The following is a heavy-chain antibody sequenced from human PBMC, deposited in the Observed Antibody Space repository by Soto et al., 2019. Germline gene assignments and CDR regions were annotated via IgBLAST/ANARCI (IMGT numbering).Heavy chain of an antibody. Sequence: GASVKVSCKASGYTFTSYGISWVRQAPGQGLEWMGWISAYNGNTNYAQKLQGRVTMTTDTSTSTAYMELRSLRSDDTAVYYCARDGANRNYYYYGMDVWGQGTTVTVSS. CDR1: GYTFTSYG. V-gene: IGHV1-18*01. D-gene: IGHD1-26*01. CDR3: ARDGANRNYYYYGMDV. CDR2: ISAYNGNT. J-gene: IGHJ6*02.